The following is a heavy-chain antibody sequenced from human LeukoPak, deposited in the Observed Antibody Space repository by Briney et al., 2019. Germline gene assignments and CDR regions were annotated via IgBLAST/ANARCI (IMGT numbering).Heavy chain of an antibody. CDR3: ARIEATPTT. CDR1: GFTFSSYS. J-gene: IGHJ3*01. D-gene: IGHD1-14*01. CDR2: ISSSSSTI. V-gene: IGHV3-48*02. Sequence: PGGSLRLSCAASGFTFSSYSMNWVRQAPGKGLGGVSYISSSSSTIYYADPVKGRFTISRANANKSLYLQLTRPRDEDRDVYYCARIEATPTTWGEGKMVTVSS.